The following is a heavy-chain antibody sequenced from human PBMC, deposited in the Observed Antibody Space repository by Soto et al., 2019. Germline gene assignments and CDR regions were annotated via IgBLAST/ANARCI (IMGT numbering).Heavy chain of an antibody. Sequence: QVHLVQSGAEVKKPGASVKVSCKGSGYGFTTYGITWVRQAPGQGLEWMAGISAHNGNTNYAQKLQGRVTVTRDTSTSTAYMELRSLRSDDTAVCYCARGRYGDYWGQGALVTVSS. V-gene: IGHV1-18*01. CDR2: ISAHNGNT. CDR1: GYGFTTYG. D-gene: IGHD1-1*01. CDR3: ARGRYGDY. J-gene: IGHJ4*02.